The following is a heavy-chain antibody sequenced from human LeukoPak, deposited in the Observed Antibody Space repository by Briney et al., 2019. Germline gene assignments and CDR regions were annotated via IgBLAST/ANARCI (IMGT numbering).Heavy chain of an antibody. CDR3: AKEEAHDYGQVFYY. CDR2: SSIGSRS. D-gene: IGHD4-17*01. J-gene: IGHJ4*02. V-gene: IGHV3-23*01. Sequence: SSIGSRSSYPASLKLRFTISRHHSKHTLYLQMNSLRAEDTAVYYCAKEEAHDYGQVFYYWGQGTLVTVSS.